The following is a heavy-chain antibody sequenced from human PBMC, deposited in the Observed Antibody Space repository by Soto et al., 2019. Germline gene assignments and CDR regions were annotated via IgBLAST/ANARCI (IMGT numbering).Heavy chain of an antibody. CDR3: ARVSDYGDLLY. D-gene: IGHD4-17*01. J-gene: IGHJ4*02. CDR2: IIPIFGTA. Sequence: GASVKVSCKASGGTFSSYAISWVRQAPGQGLEWMGGIIPIFGTANHAQKFQGRVTITAAKSTSTACRGLSRLRSEDTAVYYGARVSDYGDLLYWVRGTLVTV. V-gene: IGHV1-69*06. CDR1: GGTFSSYA.